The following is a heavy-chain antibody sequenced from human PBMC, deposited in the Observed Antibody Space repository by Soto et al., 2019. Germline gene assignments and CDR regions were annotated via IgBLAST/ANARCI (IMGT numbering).Heavy chain of an antibody. D-gene: IGHD6-19*01. CDR2: ISAYNGNT. CDR3: AKDRPAAIAVAGTFAYYYYCMDV. J-gene: IGHJ6*02. CDR1: GYTFTSYG. V-gene: IGHV1-18*04. Sequence: ASVKVSCKASGYTFTSYGISWVRQAPGQGLEWMGWISAYNGNTNYAQKLQGRVTMTTDTSTRTAYMELRSLRCDDRAVYYCAKDRPAAIAVAGTFAYYYYCMDVWGQGPTVTVSS.